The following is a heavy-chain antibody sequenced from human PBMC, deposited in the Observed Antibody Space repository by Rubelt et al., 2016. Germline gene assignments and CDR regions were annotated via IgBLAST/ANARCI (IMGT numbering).Heavy chain of an antibody. CDR3: ARDRRDGYNSAYFQH. CDR2: IYYSGST. D-gene: IGHD5-24*01. J-gene: IGHJ1*01. Sequence: QLQLQESGPGLVKPSETLSLTCTVSGGSISSSSYYWGWIRQPPGKGLEWIGYIYYSGSTNYNPSRKRRVTSSVDKSKNQFSLKLSSVTAADTAVYYCARDRRDGYNSAYFQHWGQGTLVTVSS. CDR1: GGSISSSSYY. V-gene: IGHV4-61*05.